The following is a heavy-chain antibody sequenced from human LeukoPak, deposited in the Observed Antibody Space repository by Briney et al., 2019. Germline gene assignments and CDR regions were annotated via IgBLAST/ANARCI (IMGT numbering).Heavy chain of an antibody. D-gene: IGHD6-13*01. CDR3: ARGGRRVAAAAPFDY. CDR1: GYSISSGYY. J-gene: IGHJ4*02. V-gene: IGHV4-38-2*02. Sequence: SETLSLTCTVSGYSISSGYYWGWIRQPPGKGLEWIGSIYHSGSTYYNPSLKSRVTISVDTSKNQFSLKLSSVTAADTAVYYCARGGRRVAAAAPFDYWGQGTLVTVSS. CDR2: IYHSGST.